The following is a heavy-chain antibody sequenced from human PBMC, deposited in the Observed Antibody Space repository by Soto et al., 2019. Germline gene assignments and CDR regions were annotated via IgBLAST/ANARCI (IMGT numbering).Heavy chain of an antibody. CDR3: ARGPIGYCSSTSCYRTPRNYYGMDV. J-gene: IGHJ6*02. Sequence: ASETLSLTCAVYGGSFSGYYWSWIRQPPGKGLEWIGEINHSGSTNYNPSLKSRVTISVDTSKNQFSLKLSSVTAADTAVYYCARGPIGYCSSTSCYRTPRNYYGMDVWGQGTTVTVSS. CDR1: GGSFSGYY. D-gene: IGHD2-2*02. V-gene: IGHV4-34*01. CDR2: INHSGST.